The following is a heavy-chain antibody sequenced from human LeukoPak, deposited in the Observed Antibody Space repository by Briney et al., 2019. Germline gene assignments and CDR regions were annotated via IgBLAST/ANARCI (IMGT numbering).Heavy chain of an antibody. Sequence: GGSLRLSCAASGFSLSDDAMKWVRQAPGKGLEWVSSLSETGDTTDYADSVKGRFTISRDNSKNTLYLQMNSLRPDDTAVYYCAKQWLVGIWGQGTLVTVSS. D-gene: IGHD6-19*01. CDR3: AKQWLVGI. J-gene: IGHJ4*02. CDR2: LSETGDTT. V-gene: IGHV3-23*01. CDR1: GFSLSDDA.